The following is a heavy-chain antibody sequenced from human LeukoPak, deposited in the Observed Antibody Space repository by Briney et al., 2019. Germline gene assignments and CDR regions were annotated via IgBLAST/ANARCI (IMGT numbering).Heavy chain of an antibody. CDR2: IWYDGSNK. V-gene: IGHV3-33*01. J-gene: IGHJ4*02. CDR1: GFTFSSYG. Sequence: GGSLRLSCAASGFTFSSYGMHWVRQAPGKGLEWVAVIWYDGSNKYYADSVKGRFTISRDNSMNTLYLQMNSLRAEDTAVYYCARDLMTTVTTFDYWGQGTLVTVSS. CDR3: ARDLMTTVTTFDY. D-gene: IGHD4-17*01.